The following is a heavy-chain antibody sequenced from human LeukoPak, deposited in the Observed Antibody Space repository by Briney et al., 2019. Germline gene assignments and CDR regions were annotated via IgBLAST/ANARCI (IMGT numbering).Heavy chain of an antibody. CDR3: ARDRVNWNDVGGLFDY. D-gene: IGHD1-1*01. CDR1: GFTFSSYW. J-gene: IGHJ4*02. V-gene: IGHV3-53*01. Sequence: GGSLRLSCAASGFTFSSYWMHWVRQAPGKGLVWVSLIYSGGSTSYADSVKGRFTFSRDNSKNTLYLQMNSLRAEDTAVYYCARDRVNWNDVGGLFDYWGQGTLVTVSS. CDR2: IYSGGST.